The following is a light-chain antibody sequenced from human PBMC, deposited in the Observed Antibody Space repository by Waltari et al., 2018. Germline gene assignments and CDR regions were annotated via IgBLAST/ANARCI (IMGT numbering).Light chain of an antibody. CDR1: CSNIGTNY. Sequence: QSVLTPPPSASGSPAQSVTIPCYGSCSNIGTNYVYWYHRLPGTPPKPLIFRNQQRPSGVPYRFSGSKSGTSASLSISWLRSEDEADYYCAAWDYSLNAHYVFGTGTKVTVL. CDR3: AAWDYSLNAHYV. CDR2: RNQ. J-gene: IGLJ1*01. V-gene: IGLV1-47*02.